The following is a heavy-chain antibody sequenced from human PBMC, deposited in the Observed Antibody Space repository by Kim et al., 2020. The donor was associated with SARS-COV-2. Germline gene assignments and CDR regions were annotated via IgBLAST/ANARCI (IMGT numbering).Heavy chain of an antibody. V-gene: IGHV4-39*01. D-gene: IGHD3-10*01. J-gene: IGHJ4*02. CDR3: ARWFGGYYFDY. Sequence: SYNPSRKSRVTISVGTSKNQFSLKLSSVTAADTAVYYCARWFGGYYFDYWGQGTLVTVSS.